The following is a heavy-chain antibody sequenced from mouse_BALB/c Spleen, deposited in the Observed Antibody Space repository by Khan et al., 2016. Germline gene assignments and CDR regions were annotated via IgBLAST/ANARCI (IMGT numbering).Heavy chain of an antibody. CDR3: ARTQGNYGYFSV. Sequence: EVELVESGGGLVRPGGSLRLSCAASGFSFSDYYMYWVRQTPEKRLEWVATISDGGSYTYYSDSVKGRFTISIDTAKNNLYLQMSSLRSEETAMYYCARTQGNYGYFSVWDAGTTVTVS. V-gene: IGHV5-4*02. CDR2: ISDGGSYT. CDR1: GFSFSDYY. D-gene: IGHD3-2*02. J-gene: IGHJ1*01.